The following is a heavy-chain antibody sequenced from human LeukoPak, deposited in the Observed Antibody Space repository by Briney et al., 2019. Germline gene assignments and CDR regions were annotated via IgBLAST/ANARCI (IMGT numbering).Heavy chain of an antibody. V-gene: IGHV1-18*01. J-gene: IGHJ4*02. Sequence: GASVKLSRKASGYTFTSYGISWVRQAPGQGLEWMGWISAYNANTNYAQNLQGRVTMTTDTSTSTAYMELRSLRSDDTALYYCARAPDSAGGYDLWGQGTLVTVSS. D-gene: IGHD5-12*01. CDR1: GYTFTSYG. CDR3: ARAPDSAGGYDL. CDR2: ISAYNANT.